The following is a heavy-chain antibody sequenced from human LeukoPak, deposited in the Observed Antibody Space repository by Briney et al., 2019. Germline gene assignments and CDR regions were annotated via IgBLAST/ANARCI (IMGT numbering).Heavy chain of an antibody. CDR3: ARVGDYGANSAMVMTP. J-gene: IGHJ4*02. D-gene: IGHD4-23*01. Sequence: SVKVSCKASGGSFSSYVFTWVRQAPGQGLEWMGGIVPIFGRANYAQKFQGRVTITADKSTNTVYMEVSRLTSEDTAVYYCARVGDYGANSAMVMTPWGQGTLVTVSS. V-gene: IGHV1-69*06. CDR1: GGSFSSYV. CDR2: IVPIFGRA.